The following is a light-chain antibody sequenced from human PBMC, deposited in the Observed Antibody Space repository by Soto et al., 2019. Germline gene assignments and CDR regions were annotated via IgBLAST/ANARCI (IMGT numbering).Light chain of an antibody. Sequence: QSVLTQSPSFSAAPGHNVTISCTGSSSNIGAGYDIHWYQQLPGTAPKLVIYGNTNRPSGVPDRFSGSKSGTSASLAITGLQAEDEADYYCQSYDSSLSGYVFGTGTKVTVL. CDR2: GNT. CDR3: QSYDSSLSGYV. V-gene: IGLV1-40*01. CDR1: SSNIGAGYD. J-gene: IGLJ1*01.